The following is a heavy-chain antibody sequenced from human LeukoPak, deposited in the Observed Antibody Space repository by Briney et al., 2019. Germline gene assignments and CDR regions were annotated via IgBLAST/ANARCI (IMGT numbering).Heavy chain of an antibody. CDR2: ISGGGGTT. D-gene: IGHD3-10*01. CDR3: AKDPQLLWFGTISD. J-gene: IGHJ4*02. CDR1: GFTFSSHA. V-gene: IGHV3-23*01. Sequence: AGGSLRLSCAASGFTFSSHAMSWVRQAPGKGLEWVSAISGGGGTTYYADSVKGRFSISRDNSKNTLYLQMNSLRAEGTAVYYCAKDPQLLWFGTISDWGQGTLVTVSS.